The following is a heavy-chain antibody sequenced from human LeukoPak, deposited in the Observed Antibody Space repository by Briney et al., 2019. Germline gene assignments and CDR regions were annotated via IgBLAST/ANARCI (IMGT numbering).Heavy chain of an antibody. D-gene: IGHD4-11*01. CDR3: AKDAQRGFDYSNSLEY. Sequence: PGGSLRLSCAASGFIFISYGMHWVRQAPGKGLEWVAFMRYDGSNKYYADSVKGRFTIPRDNSKNTLYLQMNSLRAEDTAVYYCAKDAQRGFDYSNSLEYWGQGTLATVSS. J-gene: IGHJ4*02. CDR1: GFIFISYG. CDR2: MRYDGSNK. V-gene: IGHV3-30*02.